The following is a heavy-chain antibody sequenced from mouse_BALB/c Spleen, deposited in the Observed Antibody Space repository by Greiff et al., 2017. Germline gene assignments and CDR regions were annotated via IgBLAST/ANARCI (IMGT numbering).Heavy chain of an antibody. J-gene: IGHJ2*01. CDR1: GYTFTDYW. D-gene: IGHD2-3*01. CDR3: ARDDGFNFDY. Sequence: QVQLQQPGAELVMPGASVKMSCKASGYTFTDYWMHWVKQRPGQGLEWIGAIDTSDSYTSYNQKFKGKATLTVDESSSTAYMQLSSLTSEDSAVYYCARDDGFNFDYWGQGTTLTVSS. CDR2: IDTSDSYT. V-gene: IGHV1-69*01.